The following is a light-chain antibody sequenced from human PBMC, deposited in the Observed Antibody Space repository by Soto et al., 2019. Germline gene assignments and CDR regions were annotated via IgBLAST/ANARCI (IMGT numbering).Light chain of an antibody. CDR2: EVS. Sequence: QSALTQPASVSGSPGQSITISCTGTSNDIGYYNYVSWYQQYPGKAPKLIIYEVSNRPSGVSNRFSGSKSANTASLTISGLQAEDEADYHCSAYKTGSTVVFGTGTKVTVL. CDR1: SNDIGYYNY. CDR3: SAYKTGSTVV. J-gene: IGLJ1*01. V-gene: IGLV2-14*01.